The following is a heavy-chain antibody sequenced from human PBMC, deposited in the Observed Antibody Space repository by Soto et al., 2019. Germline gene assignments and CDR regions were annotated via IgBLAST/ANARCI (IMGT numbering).Heavy chain of an antibody. J-gene: IGHJ5*02. Sequence: SETLSLTCTVSGGSISSYYWSWIWQPPGKGLEWIGYIYYSGSTNYNPSLKSRVTISVDTSKNQFSLKLSSVTAADTAVYYCATGDSSSSGWFDPWGQGTLVTVSS. CDR2: IYYSGST. D-gene: IGHD6-6*01. CDR3: ATGDSSSSGWFDP. CDR1: GGSISSYY. V-gene: IGHV4-59*01.